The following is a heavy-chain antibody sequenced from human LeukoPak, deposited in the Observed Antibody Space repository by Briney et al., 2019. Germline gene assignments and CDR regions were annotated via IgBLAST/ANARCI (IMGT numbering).Heavy chain of an antibody. J-gene: IGHJ6*03. V-gene: IGHV4-59*12. CDR1: GGSISSYY. D-gene: IGHD3-10*01. CDR2: IYYSGST. CDR3: ARRLGRKFGERFYYYHYLDV. Sequence: SETPSLTCTVSGGSISSYYWSWIRQPPGKGLEWIGYIYYSGSTNYNPSLKSRVTISVDTSKNQFSLKLSSVTAADTAVYYCARRLGRKFGERFYYYHYLDVWGKGTTVTISS.